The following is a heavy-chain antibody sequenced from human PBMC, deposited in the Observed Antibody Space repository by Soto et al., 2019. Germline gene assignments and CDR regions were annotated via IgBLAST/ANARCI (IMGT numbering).Heavy chain of an antibody. J-gene: IGHJ5*02. CDR1: GGTFSSYA. Sequence: QVQLVQSGAEVKKPGSSVKVSCKASGGTFSSYAISWVRQAPGQGLEWMGGIIPIFGTANYAQKFQGRVMITADESTSTAYMELSSLRSEDTSVYYCAGSWSGYSNWFDPWGQGTLVTVSS. CDR2: IIPIFGTA. CDR3: AGSWSGYSNWFDP. V-gene: IGHV1-69*01. D-gene: IGHD3-3*01.